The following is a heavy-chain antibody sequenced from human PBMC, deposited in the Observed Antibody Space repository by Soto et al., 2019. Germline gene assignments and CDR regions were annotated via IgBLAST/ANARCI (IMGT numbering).Heavy chain of an antibody. Sequence: ASVKVSCKASGYTLTSYGISWVRQAPGQGLEWMGWISAYNGNTNYAQKLQGRVTMTTDTSTSTAYMELRSLRSDDTAVYYCARVHVALAVAKYYFDYWGQGTLVTVSS. D-gene: IGHD6-19*01. V-gene: IGHV1-18*04. CDR2: ISAYNGNT. CDR1: GYTLTSYG. J-gene: IGHJ4*02. CDR3: ARVHVALAVAKYYFDY.